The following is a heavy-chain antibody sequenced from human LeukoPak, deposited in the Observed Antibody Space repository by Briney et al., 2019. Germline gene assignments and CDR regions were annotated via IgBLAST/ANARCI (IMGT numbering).Heavy chain of an antibody. CDR3: ACLDAFDI. J-gene: IGHJ3*02. Sequence: SETLSLTCAVYGGSFSGYYWSWIRQPPGKGLEWTGEINHSGSTNYNPSLKSRVTISVDTSKNQFSLKLSSVTAADTAVYYCACLDAFDIWGQGTMVTVSS. CDR2: INHSGST. CDR1: GGSFSGYY. V-gene: IGHV4-34*01.